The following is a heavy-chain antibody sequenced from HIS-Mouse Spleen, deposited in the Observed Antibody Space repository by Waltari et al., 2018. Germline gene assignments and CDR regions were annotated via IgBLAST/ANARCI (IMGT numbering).Heavy chain of an antibody. D-gene: IGHD5-12*01. CDR3: ARDPSGYDNH. Sequence: EVQLVESGGGLVKPGGSLRLSCAASGLPFSRYSLNWVRQAPGKGLEWVSSISSSSSYIYYADSVKGRFTISRDNAKNSLYLQMNSLRAEDTAVYYCARDPSGYDNHWGQGTLVTVSS. CDR1: GLPFSRYS. CDR2: ISSSSSYI. J-gene: IGHJ5*02. V-gene: IGHV3-21*01.